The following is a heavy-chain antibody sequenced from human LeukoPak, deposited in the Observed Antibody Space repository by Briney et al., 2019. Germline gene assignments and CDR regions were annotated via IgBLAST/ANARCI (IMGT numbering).Heavy chain of an antibody. V-gene: IGHV3-23*01. J-gene: IGHJ4*02. Sequence: PGGSLRLSCAASGFTFSSYAMSWVRQAPGEGVEWVSAISGSGGSTYYADSVKGRFTISRDNAKNSLYLQMNSLRAEDTAVYYCARDRPRGYDDYWGQGTLVTVSS. D-gene: IGHD5-12*01. CDR1: GFTFSSYA. CDR3: ARDRPRGYDDY. CDR2: ISGSGGST.